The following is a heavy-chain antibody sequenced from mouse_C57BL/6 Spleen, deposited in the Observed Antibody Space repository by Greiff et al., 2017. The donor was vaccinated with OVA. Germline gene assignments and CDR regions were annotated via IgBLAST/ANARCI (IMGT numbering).Heavy chain of an antibody. CDR1: GFTFSDYG. V-gene: IGHV5-17*01. CDR2: ISSGSSTI. J-gene: IGHJ2*01. Sequence: DVHLVESGGGLVKPGGSLKLSCAASGFTFSDYGMHWVRQAPEKGLEWVAYISSGSSTIYYADTGKGRFTISRDNAKNTLFLQMTSLRSEDTAMYYCAREANWDPFDYWGQGTTLTVSS. CDR3: AREANWDPFDY. D-gene: IGHD4-1*01.